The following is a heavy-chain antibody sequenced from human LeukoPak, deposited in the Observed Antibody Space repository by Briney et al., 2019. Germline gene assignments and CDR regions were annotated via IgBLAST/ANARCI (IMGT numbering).Heavy chain of an antibody. J-gene: IGHJ4*02. V-gene: IGHV4-39*01. Sequence: SETLSLTCTVSGGSISSSSYYWGWIRQPPGKGLGWIGSIYYSGSTYYNPSLKSRVTISVDTSKNQFSLKLSSVTAADTAVYYCAYCSGGSCSYWGQGTLVTVSS. CDR1: GGSISSSSYY. CDR3: AYCSGGSCSY. CDR2: IYYSGST. D-gene: IGHD2-15*01.